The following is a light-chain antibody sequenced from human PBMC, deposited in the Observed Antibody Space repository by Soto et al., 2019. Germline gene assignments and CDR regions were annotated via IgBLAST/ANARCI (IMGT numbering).Light chain of an antibody. CDR3: QQINSYPWT. V-gene: IGKV1-9*01. CDR2: AAS. Sequence: DIQLTQSPSFLSASVGDRVTITCRASPGISSYLAWYQQKQGKAPKLLIYAASTLQSGVPSRFSGSGSGQEFTLTISSLQPEDFATYYCQQINSYPWTFGQGTKVEIK. CDR1: PGISSY. J-gene: IGKJ1*01.